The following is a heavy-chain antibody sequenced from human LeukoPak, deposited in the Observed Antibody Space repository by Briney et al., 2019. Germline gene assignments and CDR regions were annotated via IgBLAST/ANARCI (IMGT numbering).Heavy chain of an antibody. J-gene: IGHJ4*02. CDR1: GYTFTSYG. V-gene: IGHV1-18*01. CDR3: ARAYFSPGDDDY. Sequence: ASVKVSCKASGYTFTSYGISWVRQAPGQGLEWMGWIGAYNGNTNYAQKLQGRVTMTTDTSTSTAYMELRSLRSDDTAVYYCARAYFSPGDDDYWGRGTLVTVSS. CDR2: IGAYNGNT. D-gene: IGHD7-27*01.